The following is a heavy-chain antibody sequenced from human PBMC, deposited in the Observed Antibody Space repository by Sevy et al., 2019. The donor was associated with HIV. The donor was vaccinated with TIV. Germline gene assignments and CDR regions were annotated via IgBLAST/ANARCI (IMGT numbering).Heavy chain of an antibody. CDR3: ARATVTAGGAFDI. CDR2: INPNSGGT. CDR1: GYTFTGYY. D-gene: IGHD4-17*01. V-gene: IGHV1-2*04. Sequence: ASVKVSCKASGYTFTGYYMHWVRQAPGQGLEWMGWINPNSGGTNYAQKFQGWVTMTRDTSISTAYMELSRLRSDDTAVYYCARATVTAGGAFDIWGQGTMVTVSS. J-gene: IGHJ3*02.